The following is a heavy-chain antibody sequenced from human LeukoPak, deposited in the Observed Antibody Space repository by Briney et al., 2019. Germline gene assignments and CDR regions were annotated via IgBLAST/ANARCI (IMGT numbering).Heavy chain of an antibody. D-gene: IGHD2-2*02. CDR3: AREYCSSTSCYRGNWFDP. Sequence: GGSLRLPCAASGFTFSSYAMHWVRQAPGKGLEWVAVISYDGSNKYYADSVKGRFTISRDNSKNTLYLQMNSLRAEDTAVYYCAREYCSSTSCYRGNWFDPWGQGTLVTVSS. V-gene: IGHV3-30-3*01. CDR1: GFTFSSYA. CDR2: ISYDGSNK. J-gene: IGHJ5*02.